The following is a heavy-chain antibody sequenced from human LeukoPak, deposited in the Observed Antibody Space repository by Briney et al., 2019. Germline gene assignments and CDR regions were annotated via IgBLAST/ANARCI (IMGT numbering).Heavy chain of an antibody. CDR3: AKAHYIHFLDY. Sequence: GGSLRLSCAASGFTFTTYAMSWVRQAPGKGLGWVSAISGSGDSTYYADSVKGRFTISRDNSKNTLYLQVNSLRAEDTAVYYCAKAHYIHFLDYWGQGTRVTVSS. J-gene: IGHJ4*02. CDR1: GFTFTTYA. D-gene: IGHD2/OR15-2a*01. CDR2: ISGSGDST. V-gene: IGHV3-23*01.